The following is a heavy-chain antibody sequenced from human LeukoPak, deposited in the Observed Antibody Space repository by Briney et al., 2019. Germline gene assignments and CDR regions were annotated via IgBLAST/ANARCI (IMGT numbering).Heavy chain of an antibody. J-gene: IGHJ4*02. D-gene: IGHD2-2*01. CDR2: INHSGST. Sequence: SETLSLTCAVYGGSFSGYYWSWIRQPPGKGLEWIGEINHSGSTNYNPSLKSQVTISVDTSKNQFSLKLSSVTAADTAVYYCARRPRYCSSTSCFIFDYWGQGTLVTVSS. CDR1: GGSFSGYY. V-gene: IGHV4-34*01. CDR3: ARRPRYCSSTSCFIFDY.